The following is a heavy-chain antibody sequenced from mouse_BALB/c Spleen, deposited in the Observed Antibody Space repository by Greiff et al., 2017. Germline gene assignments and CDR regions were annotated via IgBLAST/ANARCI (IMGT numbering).Heavy chain of an antibody. CDR2: IYPGDGDT. D-gene: IGHD1-1*01. V-gene: IGHV1-80*01. J-gene: IGHJ3*01. Sequence: QVQLQQSGAELVRPGSSVKISCKASGYAFSSYWMNWVKQRPGQGLEWIGQIYPGDGDTNYNGKFKGKATLTADKSSSTAYMQLSSLTSEDSAVYFCARGNYGSSYVTWFAYWGQGTLVTVSA. CDR3: ARGNYGSSYVTWFAY. CDR1: GYAFSSYW.